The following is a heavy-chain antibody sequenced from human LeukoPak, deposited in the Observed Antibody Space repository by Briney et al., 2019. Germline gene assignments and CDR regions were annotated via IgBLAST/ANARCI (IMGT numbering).Heavy chain of an antibody. Sequence: PGGSLRLSCAASGFTFSNYAMSWVRQAPGKGLEWVSTITDTGGSTYSADSVKGRFTISRDNSKNTLYLQMNSLRVEDTAIYYCASPTVGTGYFRYYFDNWGQGTLVAVSS. CDR2: ITDTGGST. CDR1: GFTFSNYA. J-gene: IGHJ4*02. D-gene: IGHD3/OR15-3a*01. V-gene: IGHV3-23*01. CDR3: ASPTVGTGYFRYYFDN.